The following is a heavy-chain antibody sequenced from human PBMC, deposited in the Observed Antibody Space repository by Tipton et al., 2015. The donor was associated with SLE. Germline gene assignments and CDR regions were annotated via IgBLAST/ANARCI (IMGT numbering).Heavy chain of an antibody. CDR3: ARWGEPVATRHYDAFDV. J-gene: IGHJ3*01. CDR1: GFTFSSYS. V-gene: IGHV3-21*04. Sequence: GSLRLSCAASGFTFSSYSMNWVRQAPGKGLEWVSSISSSSSYIYYADSVKGRFTISRDNAKNSLYLQMNSLRAEDTAVYYCARWGEPVATRHYDAFDVWGQGTMVTVSS. D-gene: IGHD5-12*01. CDR2: ISSSSSYI.